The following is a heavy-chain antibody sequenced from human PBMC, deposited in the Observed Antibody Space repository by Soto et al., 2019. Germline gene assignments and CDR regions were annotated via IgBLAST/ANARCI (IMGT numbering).Heavy chain of an antibody. CDR2: ISYDGSNK. D-gene: IGHD3-22*01. CDR3: ARGLFYYDSSGYLGY. J-gene: IGHJ4*02. CDR1: GFTFSSYG. Sequence: VGSLRLSCAASGFTFSSYGMHCVRQAPGKGLEWVAVISYDGSNKYYADSVKGRFTISRDNAKNSLYLQMNSLRAEDTAVYYCARGLFYYDSSGYLGYWGQGTLVTVSS. V-gene: IGHV3-30*03.